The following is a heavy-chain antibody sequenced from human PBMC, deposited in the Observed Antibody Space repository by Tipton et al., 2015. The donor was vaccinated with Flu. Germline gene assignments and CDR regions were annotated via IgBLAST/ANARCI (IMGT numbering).Heavy chain of an antibody. V-gene: IGHV1-18*01. CDR1: GYSFNTYA. J-gene: IGHJ4*02. CDR2: ISAYNGDT. Sequence: QSGAEVKKPGASVKVSCTASGYSFNTYAISWMRQAPGQGLEWMGWISAYNGDTKFAQILQDRITMTTDTSTSTAYMALRGLRSDDTAVYYCARVGAIFGEVTARRRGDLDYWGQGTLVSVSS. CDR3: ARVGAIFGEVTARRRGDLDY. D-gene: IGHD3-3*02.